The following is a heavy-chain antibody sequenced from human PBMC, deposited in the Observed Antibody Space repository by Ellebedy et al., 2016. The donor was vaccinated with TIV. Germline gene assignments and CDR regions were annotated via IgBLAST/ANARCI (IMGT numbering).Heavy chain of an antibody. CDR3: ARSGSYGDYAVQINSWSDT. D-gene: IGHD3-16*01. J-gene: IGHJ5*02. Sequence: GESLKISCAASGFNFRSYWMTWVRQAPGRGLEWVANIRQEGDVKYYVDSVRGRFTVSRDNARNSLYLQMNNLRVEDTAVYYCARSGSYGDYAVQINSWSDTWGQGTLVTVSS. CDR1: GFNFRSYW. CDR2: IRQEGDVK. V-gene: IGHV3-7*01.